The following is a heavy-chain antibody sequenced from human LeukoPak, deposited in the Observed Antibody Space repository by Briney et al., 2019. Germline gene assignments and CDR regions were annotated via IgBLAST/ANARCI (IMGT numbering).Heavy chain of an antibody. CDR3: ARVRYSSGWRNSMDAFDI. D-gene: IGHD6-19*01. J-gene: IGHJ3*02. V-gene: IGHV3-23*01. CDR2: ISGSGDNT. CDR1: GFTFSSHG. Sequence: GGSLRLSCAASGFTFSSHGMSWVRQAPGKGLEWVSTISGSGDNTYYADSVKGRFTISRDNAKNTLYLQMNSQRAEDTAVYYCARVRYSSGWRNSMDAFDIWGQGTMVTVSS.